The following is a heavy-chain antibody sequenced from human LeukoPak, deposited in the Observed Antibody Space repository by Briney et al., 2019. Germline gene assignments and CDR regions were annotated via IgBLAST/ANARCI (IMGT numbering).Heavy chain of an antibody. CDR2: ISGSGGST. CDR1: GFTFSSSA. Sequence: GGSQRLSCAASGFTFSSSAMSWVRQAPGKGLEWVSAISGSGGSTYYADSVKGRFTISRDNSKNTLYLQMSSLRAEDTAVYYCAKDPGSYYNEYFHHWGQGTLVTVSS. V-gene: IGHV3-23*01. CDR3: AKDPGSYYNEYFHH. J-gene: IGHJ1*01. D-gene: IGHD3-10*01.